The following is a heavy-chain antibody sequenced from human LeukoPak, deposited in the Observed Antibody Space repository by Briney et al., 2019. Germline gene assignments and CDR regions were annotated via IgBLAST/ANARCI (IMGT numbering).Heavy chain of an antibody. J-gene: IGHJ4*02. D-gene: IGHD1-26*01. CDR2: ISSSSSYI. V-gene: IGHV3-21*01. CDR1: GFTFSSYS. CDR3: AREALVGASTPFDY. Sequence: PGGSLRLSCAASGFTFSSYSMNWVRQAPGKGLEWVSSISSSSSYIYYADSVKGRFTISRDNAKNSLYLQMNSLRAEDTAVYYCAREALVGASTPFDYWGQGTLVTVSS.